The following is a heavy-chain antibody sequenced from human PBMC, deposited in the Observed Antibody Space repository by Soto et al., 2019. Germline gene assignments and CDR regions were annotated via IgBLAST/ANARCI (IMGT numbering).Heavy chain of an antibody. V-gene: IGHV3-30*18. CDR3: AKVSRDYYDSSGYFDY. D-gene: IGHD3-22*01. CDR1: GFTFSSYG. Sequence: GGSLRLSCAASGFTFSSYGMHWVRQAPGKGLEWVAVISYDGSNKYYADSVKGRFTISRDNSKNTLYLQMNSLRAEDTAVYYCAKVSRDYYDSSGYFDYWGQGTLVTVSS. CDR2: ISYDGSNK. J-gene: IGHJ4*02.